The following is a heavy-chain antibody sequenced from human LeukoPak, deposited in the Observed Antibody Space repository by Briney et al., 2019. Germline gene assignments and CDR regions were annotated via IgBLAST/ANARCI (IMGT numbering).Heavy chain of an antibody. J-gene: IGHJ6*02. D-gene: IGHD3-22*01. CDR1: GGSISSYY. CDR2: IYYSGST. CDR3: ARDRYDSSGYYPYYYYYGMDV. V-gene: IGHV4-59*01. Sequence: SETLSLTCTVSGGSISSYYWSWIRQPPGKGLEWIGYIYYSGSTNYNPSLKSRVTISVDTSKNQFSLKLSSVTAADTAAYYCARDRYDSSGYYPYYYYYGMDVWGQGTTVTVSS.